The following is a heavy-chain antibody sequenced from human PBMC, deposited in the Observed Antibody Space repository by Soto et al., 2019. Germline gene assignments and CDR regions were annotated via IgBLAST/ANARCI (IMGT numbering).Heavy chain of an antibody. J-gene: IGHJ6*02. D-gene: IGHD2-2*01. CDR1: GYTFTSYW. Sequence: PGESLKISCKGSGYTFTSYWIGWVRQMPGKGLEWMGIIYPGDSDTRYSPSFQGQVTISADKSVNTAYLQWSSLKASDTAMYYCARYCSTTSCQGSYYNYYGLDVWGQGTTVTVSS. CDR3: ARYCSTTSCQGSYYNYYGLDV. CDR2: IYPGDSDT. V-gene: IGHV5-51*01.